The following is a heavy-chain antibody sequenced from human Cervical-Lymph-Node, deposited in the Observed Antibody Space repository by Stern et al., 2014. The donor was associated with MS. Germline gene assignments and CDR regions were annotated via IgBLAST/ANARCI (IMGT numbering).Heavy chain of an antibody. J-gene: IGHJ4*02. D-gene: IGHD6-19*01. CDR3: AREAAMAVAGTGVDY. CDR1: GYTFTGYY. Sequence: EQLEESGAEVKKPGASVKVSCKASGYTFTGYYMNWVRQAPGQGLEWMGRISPNSGGTNYAQKFQGMVTMTRDTSISTAYMELSRLRSDDTAVYYCAREAAMAVAGTGVDYWGQGTLVTVSS. V-gene: IGHV1-2*06. CDR2: ISPNSGGT.